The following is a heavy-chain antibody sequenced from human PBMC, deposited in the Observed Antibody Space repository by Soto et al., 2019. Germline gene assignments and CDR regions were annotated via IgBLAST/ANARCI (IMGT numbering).Heavy chain of an antibody. Sequence: GSLRLSCAASGFTFSSYGMHWVRQAPGKGLEWVAVISYDGSNKYYADSVKGRFTTSRDNSKNTLYLQMNSLRAEDTAVYYCANSATPYDSSGALDYWGQGTLVTVSS. V-gene: IGHV3-30*18. CDR3: ANSATPYDSSGALDY. CDR2: ISYDGSNK. D-gene: IGHD3-22*01. CDR1: GFTFSSYG. J-gene: IGHJ4*02.